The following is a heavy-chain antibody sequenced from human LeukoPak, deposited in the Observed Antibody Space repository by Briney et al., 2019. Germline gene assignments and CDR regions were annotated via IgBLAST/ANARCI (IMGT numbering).Heavy chain of an antibody. V-gene: IGHV4-31*03. CDR3: ARVVHYYYYYGMDV. CDR2: IYYSGST. J-gene: IGHJ6*02. Sequence: SETLSLTCTVSGGSISSGGYYWSWIRQHPGKGLEWIGYIYYSGSTYYNPSLKSRVTISVDTSKNQFSLKLSSVTAADTAVYYCARVVHYYYYYGMDVWGQGTTVTVSS. CDR1: GGSISSGGYY.